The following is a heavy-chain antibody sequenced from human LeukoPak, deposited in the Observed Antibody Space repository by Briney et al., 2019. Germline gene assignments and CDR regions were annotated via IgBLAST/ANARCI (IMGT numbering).Heavy chain of an antibody. CDR2: IYYSGST. J-gene: IGHJ4*02. D-gene: IGHD6-13*01. Sequence: KTSETLSLTCTVSGSSISSGGYYWSWIRQHPGKGLEWIGYIYYSGSTYYNPSLKSRVTISVDTSKNQFSLKLSSVTAADTAVYYCARGLGSWPSDYWGQGTLVTVSS. CDR3: ARGLGSWPSDY. V-gene: IGHV4-31*03. CDR1: GSSISSGGYY.